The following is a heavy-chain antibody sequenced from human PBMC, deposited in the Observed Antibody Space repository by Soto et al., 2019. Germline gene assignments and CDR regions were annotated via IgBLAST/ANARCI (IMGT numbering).Heavy chain of an antibody. Sequence: QITLKESGPTLLKPTQTLTLTCTFSGFSLSTTGVGVGWIRQPPGKALEWLGLIYWDDDKRYSPSLKSRLTITKDXSKXXXXXXXXXXXXXXXXXXXXXXXXXXPPGAEDINSFDPWGPGTLVTVSS. CDR3: XXXXXXPPGAEDINSFDP. V-gene: IGHV2-5*02. J-gene: IGHJ5*02. CDR1: GFSLSTTGVG. D-gene: IGHD2-15*01. CDR2: IYWDDDK.